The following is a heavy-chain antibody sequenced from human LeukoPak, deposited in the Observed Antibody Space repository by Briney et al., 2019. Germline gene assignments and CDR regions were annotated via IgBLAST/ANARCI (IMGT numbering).Heavy chain of an antibody. Sequence: GGSLRLSCAASGFTFTGHEMNWVRQPPGKGLEWLSCISGSGSPSYYADSVKGRFTISRDNAKNSLHLQMNSLRAEDTAIYYCARGFRDTAMFLDFWGKVTLVTVSS. CDR2: ISGSGSPS. J-gene: IGHJ4*02. V-gene: IGHV3-48*03. CDR1: GFTFTGHE. CDR3: ARGFRDTAMFLDF. D-gene: IGHD5-18*01.